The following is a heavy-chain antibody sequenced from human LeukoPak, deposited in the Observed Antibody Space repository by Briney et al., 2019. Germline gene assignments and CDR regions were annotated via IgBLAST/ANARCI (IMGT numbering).Heavy chain of an antibody. V-gene: IGHV5-51*01. CDR1: GYSFTSYW. Sequence: GESLKISCKDSGYSFTSYWIGWVRQMPGKGLEWMGIIYPGDSDTRYSPSFQGQVTISADKSISTAYLQWSSLKASDTAMYYCARRRYPDYYDSSGYYYFDYWGQGTLVTVSS. CDR3: ARRRYPDYYDSSGYYYFDY. CDR2: IYPGDSDT. D-gene: IGHD3-22*01. J-gene: IGHJ4*02.